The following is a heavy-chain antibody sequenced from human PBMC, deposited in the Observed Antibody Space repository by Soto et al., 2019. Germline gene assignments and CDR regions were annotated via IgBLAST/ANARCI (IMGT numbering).Heavy chain of an antibody. CDR1: GGTFSRYT. Sequence: QVQLVQSGAEVKKPGSSVKVSCKASGGTFSRYTFTWVRQAPGQGLEWMGRIIPIVDIPNYAQKFQGRVTITPDKYTSTAYMELSRLTSDDTAVYYCASHFTGVLVLGTSPPGGDNFGWDVWGQGTTVSVS. CDR3: ASHFTGVLVLGTSPPGGDNFGWDV. D-gene: IGHD2-8*02. V-gene: IGHV1-69*02. J-gene: IGHJ6*02. CDR2: IIPIVDIP.